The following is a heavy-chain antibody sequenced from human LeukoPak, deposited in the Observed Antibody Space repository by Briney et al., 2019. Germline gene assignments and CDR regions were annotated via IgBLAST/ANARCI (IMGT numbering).Heavy chain of an antibody. CDR3: ARVPYGSGSYSTLDY. CDR2: ISGSGGST. Sequence: GGSLRLSCAASGFTFSSYAMSWVRQAPGKGLEWVSAISGSGGSTYYADSVKGRSTISRDNSKNTLYLQMFSLTAEDTAVFYCARVPYGSGSYSTLDYWGQGTLVTVSS. CDR1: GFTFSSYA. D-gene: IGHD3-10*01. J-gene: IGHJ4*02. V-gene: IGHV3-23*01.